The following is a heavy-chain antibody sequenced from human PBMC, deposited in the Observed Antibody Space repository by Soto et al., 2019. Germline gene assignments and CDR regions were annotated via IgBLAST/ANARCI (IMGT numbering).Heavy chain of an antibody. Sequence: ASVKVSCKASGYTFTRYGISWVRQAPGQGLEWMGWISAYTGNTNYAQKLKGRVTMTTDPSTSTAYMELRSLRSDDTAVDYCARGRRKTGTSTYYFDYWGHGTLVTVCS. D-gene: IGHD1-7*01. CDR3: ARGRRKTGTSTYYFDY. V-gene: IGHV1-18*01. J-gene: IGHJ4*01. CDR2: ISAYTGNT. CDR1: GYTFTRYG.